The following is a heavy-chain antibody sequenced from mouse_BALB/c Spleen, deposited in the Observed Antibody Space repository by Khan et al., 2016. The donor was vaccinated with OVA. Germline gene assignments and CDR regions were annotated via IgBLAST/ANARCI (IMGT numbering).Heavy chain of an antibody. Sequence: QVRLQQSGPGLVQPSQRLSITCTVSGFSLNTYGIHWIRQSQGKGLELLGGIRSGGNTDYNGAFISRLNITKYNSKSQVFYKMNSLQADVTAIYYCARNSYMYGFTYWGQGTLVTVSA. CDR2: IRSGGNT. CDR3: ARNSYMYGFTY. CDR1: GFSLNTYG. J-gene: IGHJ3*01. V-gene: IGHV2-2*01. D-gene: IGHD2-14*01.